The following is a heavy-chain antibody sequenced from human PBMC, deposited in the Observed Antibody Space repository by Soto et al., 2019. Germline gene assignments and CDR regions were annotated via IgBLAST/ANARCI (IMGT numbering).Heavy chain of an antibody. D-gene: IGHD3-16*01. J-gene: IGHJ4*02. V-gene: IGHV3-30*03. CDR3: XXXXXXXSXYTFGPHFDY. CDR1: GFIFSNYN. Sequence: XVQLVESGGGVVQPGRSLRLSCAASGFIFSNYNMHWVRQAPGXXLEWVAVISYDGGNIHYXXXXKGXXXXXRXDSXXXXXXXXXXXXXXXXXXXXXXXXXXXXSXYTFGPHFDYWGQGTLVTVSS. CDR2: ISYDGGNI.